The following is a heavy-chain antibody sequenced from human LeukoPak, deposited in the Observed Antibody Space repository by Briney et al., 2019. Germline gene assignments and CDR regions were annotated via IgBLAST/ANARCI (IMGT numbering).Heavy chain of an antibody. CDR1: GYTFSSYS. Sequence: PGGSLRLSCAASGYTFSSYSMNWVRQAPGKGLEWVSSISSSSSYIYYADSVKGRFTISRDNAKNSLYLQMNSLRAEDTAVYYCTRAGGWYLYYFDYWGQGTLVTVSS. CDR2: ISSSSSYI. CDR3: TRAGGWYLYYFDY. V-gene: IGHV3-21*01. D-gene: IGHD6-19*01. J-gene: IGHJ4*02.